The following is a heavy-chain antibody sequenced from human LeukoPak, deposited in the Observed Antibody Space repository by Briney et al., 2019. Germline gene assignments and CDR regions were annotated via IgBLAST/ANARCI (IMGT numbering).Heavy chain of an antibody. CDR1: GYTFTSYY. J-gene: IGHJ5*02. Sequence: ASVKVSCKASGYTFTSYYMHWVRQAPGQGLEWMGIINPSGGSTSYAQKFQGRVTTTRDTSTSTVYMELSSLRSEDTAVYYCARDGDYYDSSGFWFDPWGQGTLVTVSS. CDR2: INPSGGST. D-gene: IGHD3-22*01. CDR3: ARDGDYYDSSGFWFDP. V-gene: IGHV1-46*01.